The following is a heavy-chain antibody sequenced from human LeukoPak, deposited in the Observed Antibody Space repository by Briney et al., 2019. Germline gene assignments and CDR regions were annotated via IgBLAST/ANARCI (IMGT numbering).Heavy chain of an antibody. CDR1: GFTFSSYA. CDR2: INSGGRNT. D-gene: IGHD6-19*01. V-gene: IGHV3-23*01. J-gene: IGHJ4*02. Sequence: GGSLSLSCAASGFTFSSYAMSWVRQSPGKGLEWVSSINSGGRNTYYADSVKGRFTISRDNSKRTLYMQMNRLRPEDTAVYYCATYHKTSVAGRAFDYWGQGTRVSVSS. CDR3: ATYHKTSVAGRAFDY.